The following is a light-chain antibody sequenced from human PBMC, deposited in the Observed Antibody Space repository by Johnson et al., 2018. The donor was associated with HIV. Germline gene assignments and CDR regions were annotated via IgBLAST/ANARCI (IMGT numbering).Light chain of an antibody. J-gene: IGLJ1*01. CDR3: GTWDSSLSTYYV. CDR2: ENN. V-gene: IGLV1-51*02. CDR1: SSNIGNNY. Sequence: QSVLTQPPSVSEAPGQKVTISCSGSSSNIGNNYVSWYQQLPGTAPKLLIYENNKRPSGIPDRFSGSKSGTSATLGITGLQTRDEADYYCGTWDSSLSTYYVFGTGTKVTVL.